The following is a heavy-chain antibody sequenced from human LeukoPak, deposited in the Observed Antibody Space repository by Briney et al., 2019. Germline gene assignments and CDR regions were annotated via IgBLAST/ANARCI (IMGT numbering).Heavy chain of an antibody. D-gene: IGHD2-2*01. CDR1: GYTFTGYY. J-gene: IGHJ5*02. CDR3: ARDPTYCSSTSCMPFDP. V-gene: IGHV1-2*02. CDR2: INPNSGGT. Sequence: ASVKASCKASGYTFTGYYMHWVRQAPGQGLEWMGWINPNSGGTNYAQKFQGRVTMTRNTSISTAYMELSRLRSDDTAVYYCARDPTYCSSTSCMPFDPWGQGTLVTVSS.